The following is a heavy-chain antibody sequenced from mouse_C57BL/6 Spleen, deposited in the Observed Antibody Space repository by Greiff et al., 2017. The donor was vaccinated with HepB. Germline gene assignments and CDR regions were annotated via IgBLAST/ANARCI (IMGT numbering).Heavy chain of an antibody. V-gene: IGHV1-62-2*01. Sequence: QVHVKQSGAELVKPGASVKLSCKASGYTFTEYTIHWVKQRSGQALEWIGWFYPGSGSIKYNEKFKDKATLTADKSSSTVYMELSRLTSEDSAVYFCARHEDRVYPFYAMDYWGQGTSVTVSS. D-gene: IGHD2-1*01. CDR3: ARHEDRVYPFYAMDY. CDR1: GYTFTEYT. J-gene: IGHJ4*01. CDR2: FYPGSGSI.